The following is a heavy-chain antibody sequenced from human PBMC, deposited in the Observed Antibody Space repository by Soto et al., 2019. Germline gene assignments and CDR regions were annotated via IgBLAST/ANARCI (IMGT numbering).Heavy chain of an antibody. J-gene: IGHJ4*02. CDR2: ISYDGSNK. CDR3: ARAPQVVVVIAYFDY. D-gene: IGHD3-22*01. Sequence: GSLRLSCAASGFTFSSYAMHWVRQAPGKRLEWVAVISYDGSNKYYADSVKGRFTISRDNSKNTLYLQMNSLRAEDTAVYYCARAPQVVVVIAYFDYWGQGTLVTVSS. CDR1: GFTFSSYA. V-gene: IGHV3-30*04.